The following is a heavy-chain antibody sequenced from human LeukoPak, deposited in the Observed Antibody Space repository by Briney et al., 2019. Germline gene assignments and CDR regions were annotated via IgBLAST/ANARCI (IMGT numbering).Heavy chain of an antibody. CDR2: ISGSGGTT. D-gene: IGHD2/OR15-2a*01. CDR3: AKQYLPFYYGMDV. J-gene: IGHJ6*02. V-gene: IGHV3-23*01. CDR1: GFTFSSYA. Sequence: AGGSLRLSCAASGFTFSSYAMTWVRQAPGKGLEWVSAISGSGGTTYYADSVRGRFPISRDNFKDTLYLQMNSLRAEDTAVYYCAKQYLPFYYGMDVWGQGTTVTVSS.